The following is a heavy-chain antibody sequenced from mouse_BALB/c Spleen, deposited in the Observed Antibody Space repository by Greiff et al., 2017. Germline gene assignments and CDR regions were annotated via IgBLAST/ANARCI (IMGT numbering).Heavy chain of an antibody. J-gene: IGHJ4*01. CDR3: ARDEGGYDGGAMDD. D-gene: IGHD2-14*01. CDR1: GFTFTDYY. Sequence: EVKLVESGGGLVQPGGSLRLSCATSGFTFTDYYMRWVRQPPGKALEWLGFIRNKANGYTTEYSATVKGRFTISRDNSQSIIYLQMNTLRAEDSATYYCARDEGGYDGGAMDDWGQGTSVTVSS. CDR2: IRNKANGYTT. V-gene: IGHV7-3*02.